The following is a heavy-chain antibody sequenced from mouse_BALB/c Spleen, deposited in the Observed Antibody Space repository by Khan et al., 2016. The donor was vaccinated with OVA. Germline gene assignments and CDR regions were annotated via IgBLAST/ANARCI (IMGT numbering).Heavy chain of an antibody. Sequence: EVKLMESGPGLVKPSQSLSLTCTVTGYSITSDYAWNWIRQFPGNKLEWMGFISYSGKTNYNPSLKSRFSITRATSKNQFFLQLNSVTTEDTATYYCARIYGGDFDYWGQGTTLTVSS. CDR2: ISYSGKT. CDR1: GYSITSDYA. J-gene: IGHJ2*01. CDR3: ARIYGGDFDY. V-gene: IGHV3-2*02. D-gene: IGHD1-1*01.